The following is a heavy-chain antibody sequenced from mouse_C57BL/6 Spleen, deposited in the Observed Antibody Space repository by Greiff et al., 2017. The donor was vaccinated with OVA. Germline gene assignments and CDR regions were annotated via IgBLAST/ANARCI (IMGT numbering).Heavy chain of an antibody. J-gene: IGHJ2*01. Sequence: EVQLQQSGPELVKPGASVKMSCKASGYTFTDYNMHWVKQSPGKSLEWIGYINPNNGGTSYNQKFKGKATLTVNKSSSTAYMELRSLTSEDSAVYYCAREAYGNWDYWGQGTTLTVSS. V-gene: IGHV1-22*01. CDR3: AREAYGNWDY. CDR2: INPNNGGT. CDR1: GYTFTDYN. D-gene: IGHD2-10*02.